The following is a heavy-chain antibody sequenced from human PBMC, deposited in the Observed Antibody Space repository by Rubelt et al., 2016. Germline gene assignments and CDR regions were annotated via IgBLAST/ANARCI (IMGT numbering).Heavy chain of an antibody. V-gene: IGHV4-34*01. Sequence: QVQLQQWGSGLLKPSETLSLTCAVYGGSFSGYYLSWIRQPPGKGLEWIGEINHSGSTNYNPSLKSQVTISVDTSKKQISLKMSSATAADTAWYYCARDPRYHGSGSPFDYWGQGTLVTVSS. CDR2: INHSGST. CDR1: GGSFSGYY. J-gene: IGHJ4*02. D-gene: IGHD3-10*01. CDR3: ARDPRYHGSGSPFDY.